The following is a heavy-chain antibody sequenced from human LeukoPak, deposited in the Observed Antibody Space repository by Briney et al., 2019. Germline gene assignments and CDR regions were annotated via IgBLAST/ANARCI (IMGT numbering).Heavy chain of an antibody. CDR3: AKGGGGRLVYYYYMDV. D-gene: IGHD3-16*01. J-gene: IGHJ6*03. Sequence: GGSLRLSCAASGFIFDDYAMHWVRQAPGKGLEWVSGISWDSDSIDYADSVKGRFTISRDNAKNSLYLQMNSLRAEDMALYYCAKGGGGRLVYYYYMDVWGKGTTVTVSS. CDR1: GFIFDDYA. V-gene: IGHV3-9*03. CDR2: ISWDSDSI.